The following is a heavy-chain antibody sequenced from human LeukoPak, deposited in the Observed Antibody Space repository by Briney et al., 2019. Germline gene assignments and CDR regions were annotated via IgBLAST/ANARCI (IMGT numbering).Heavy chain of an antibody. CDR3: ARAVWPYYYGSGSYYAFDI. D-gene: IGHD3-10*01. CDR2: ISGSGGTT. Sequence: GGSLRLSCAASGFTFSSYAMSWVRQAPGKGLEWVSLISGSGGTTYYADSVKGRFTISRDNSKNSLYLQVNSLRAEDTAVYYCARAVWPYYYGSGSYYAFDIWGQGTMVTVSS. V-gene: IGHV3-23*01. CDR1: GFTFSSYA. J-gene: IGHJ3*02.